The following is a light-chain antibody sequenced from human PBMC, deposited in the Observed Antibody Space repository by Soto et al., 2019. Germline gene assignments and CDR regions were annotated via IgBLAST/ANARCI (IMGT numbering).Light chain of an antibody. V-gene: IGKV1-6*01. CDR1: QVIRND. J-gene: IGKJ1*01. CDR3: LQAYNYPRT. Sequence: AVQMTQSPSSLSASVGDIVTITCRASQVIRNDLAWYQQKPGRAPRLLIFAASTLQSGVPSRFSGSGAGTDFTLTISSLQPEDFATYYCLQAYNYPRTFGQGTKV. CDR2: AAS.